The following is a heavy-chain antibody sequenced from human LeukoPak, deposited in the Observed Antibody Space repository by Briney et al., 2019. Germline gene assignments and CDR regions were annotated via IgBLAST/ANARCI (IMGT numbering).Heavy chain of an antibody. CDR2: IIPILGIT. V-gene: IGHV1-69*04. Sequence: ASAKVSCKASGGTFSSYAFSWVRQAPGQGLEWMGRIIPILGITNYAQKFQGRVTITADTSTSTAYMELSSLRSDDTAVYYCARGGQQWLSTNYYYYGMDVWGQGTTVTVSS. CDR1: GGTFSSYA. D-gene: IGHD6-19*01. J-gene: IGHJ6*02. CDR3: ARGGQQWLSTNYYYYGMDV.